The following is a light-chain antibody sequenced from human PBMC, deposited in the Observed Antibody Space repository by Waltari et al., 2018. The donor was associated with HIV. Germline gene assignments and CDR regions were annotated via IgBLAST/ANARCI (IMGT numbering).Light chain of an antibody. V-gene: IGKV1-17*01. CDR1: QGIRNH. Sequence: DIQMTQSPSHLSASVGARVNITLRANQGIRNHLGWYQQKPGKAPKRLIFAASSLQGGVPSRFSGSRSGTEFTLTVSSLQPEDFATYFCLQYNSSPRTFGQGTKVEIK. CDR2: AAS. CDR3: LQYNSSPRT. J-gene: IGKJ1*01.